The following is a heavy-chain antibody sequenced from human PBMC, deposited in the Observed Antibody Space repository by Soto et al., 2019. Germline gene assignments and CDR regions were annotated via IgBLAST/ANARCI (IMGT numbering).Heavy chain of an antibody. CDR3: ARSFTKSRRGGVAFDY. D-gene: IGHD3-3*01. CDR1: GGTISSFG. CDR2: IVPIDGST. J-gene: IGHJ4*02. V-gene: IGHV1-69*01. Sequence: QVQLVQSGAEVKKPGSSVKVSCTTSGGTISSFGMNWVRQAPGQGLEWMGGIVPIDGSTKYAEKFQGRVTITADASTSTVYMDLRSLRSEDTAVYYCARSFTKSRRGGVAFDYWGQGTLLTVS.